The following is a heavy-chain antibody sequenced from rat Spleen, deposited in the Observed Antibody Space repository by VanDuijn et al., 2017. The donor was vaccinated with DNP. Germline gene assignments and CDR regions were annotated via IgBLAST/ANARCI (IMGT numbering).Heavy chain of an antibody. J-gene: IGHJ2*01. CDR3: ARWYNSGFCFDY. V-gene: IGHV5-17*01. CDR1: GFIFSDYA. Sequence: EVQLVESGGGLVRPGNSLRLSCAASGFIFSDYAMAWVRQSPKMGLEWVATIIYDGSSTFYRDSVTGRFTISRDFAKTTLYLQMDSLRSEDSATYYCARWYNSGFCFDYWGQGVMVTVSS. D-gene: IGHD4-3*01. CDR2: IIYDGSST.